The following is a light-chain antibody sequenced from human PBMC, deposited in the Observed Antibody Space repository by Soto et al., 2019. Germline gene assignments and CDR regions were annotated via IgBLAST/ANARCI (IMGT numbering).Light chain of an antibody. V-gene: IGLV2-11*01. Sequence: QSALTQPRSVSGSPGQSVTISCTGTSSDVGGYNYVSWYQQYPGKAPKVMIYAVTKRPSGVPDRISGSKSGNTASLTISGHQAEDEADYYCCSYAGSYTHYVFGTGTKLTVL. J-gene: IGLJ1*01. CDR1: SSDVGGYNY. CDR3: CSYAGSYTHYV. CDR2: AVT.